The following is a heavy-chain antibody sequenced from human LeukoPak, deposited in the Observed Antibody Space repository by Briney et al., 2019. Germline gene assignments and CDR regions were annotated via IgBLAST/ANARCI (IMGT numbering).Heavy chain of an antibody. V-gene: IGHV3-9*01. D-gene: IGHD6-13*01. CDR1: GFTFDDYA. J-gene: IGHJ6*02. CDR3: ASLYSYSSSWYSSNDYYYGMDV. CDR2: ISWNSGSI. Sequence: PGGSLRLSCAASGFTFDDYAMHWVRQAPGKGLEWVSGISWNSGSIGYADSVKGRFTISRDNAKNSLYLQMNSLRAEDTAVYYCASLYSYSSSWYSSNDYYYGMDVWGQGTTVTVSS.